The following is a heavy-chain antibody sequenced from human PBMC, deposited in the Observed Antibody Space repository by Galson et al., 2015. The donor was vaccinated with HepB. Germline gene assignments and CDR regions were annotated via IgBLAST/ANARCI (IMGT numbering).Heavy chain of an antibody. CDR2: INAGNGNT. V-gene: IGHV1-3*01. J-gene: IGHJ4*02. Sequence: SVKVSCKASGYTFTSYAMHWVRQAPGQRLEWMGWINAGNGNTKYSQKFQGRVTITRDTSASTAYMELSSLRSEDTAVYYCAREYYDYVWGSYRQYYFDYWGQGTLVTVSS. D-gene: IGHD3-16*02. CDR3: AREYYDYVWGSYRQYYFDY. CDR1: GYTFTSYA.